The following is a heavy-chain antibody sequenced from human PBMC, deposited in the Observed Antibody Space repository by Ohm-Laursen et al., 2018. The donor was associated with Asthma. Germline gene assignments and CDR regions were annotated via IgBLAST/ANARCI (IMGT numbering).Heavy chain of an antibody. CDR1: GFTFSDYF. Sequence: SLRLSCAASGFTFSDYFMHWVRQGPGEGLVWISHIFPHGRHTNYADSVKGRFTISRDDAQNTLYLQMNSLRADDTAVYYCVRSVDDGGNSGDYWGQGTLVTVSS. D-gene: IGHD4-23*01. J-gene: IGHJ4*02. V-gene: IGHV3-74*01. CDR3: VRSVDDGGNSGDY. CDR2: IFPHGRHT.